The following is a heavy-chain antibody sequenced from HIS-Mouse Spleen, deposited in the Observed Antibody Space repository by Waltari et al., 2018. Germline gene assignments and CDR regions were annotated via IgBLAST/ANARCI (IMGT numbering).Heavy chain of an antibody. D-gene: IGHD3-3*01. J-gene: IGHJ4*02. Sequence: EVQLVESGGGLVQPGRSLRLSCAASGFTFDDYAMHWVRQAPGRGLEWVSGISWNSGSIGYADSVKGRFTISRDNAKNSLYLQMNSLRAEDTALYYCAKDGRNYDFWSGYYFDYWGQGTLVTVSS. V-gene: IGHV3-9*01. CDR3: AKDGRNYDFWSGYYFDY. CDR2: ISWNSGSI. CDR1: GFTFDDYA.